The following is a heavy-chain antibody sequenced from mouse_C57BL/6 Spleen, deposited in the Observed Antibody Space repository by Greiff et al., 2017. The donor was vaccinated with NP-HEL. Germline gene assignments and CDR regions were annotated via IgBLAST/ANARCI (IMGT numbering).Heavy chain of an antibody. Sequence: QVQLQQSGPELVKPGASVKIYCKACGHTFPSCDRPLVAPVRGPCLYFIFFIFPGSGSTYYNEKFKGKATLTVDKSSSTAYMLLSSLTSEDSAVYFCARGIYYGYDGVFAYWGQGTLVTVSA. D-gene: IGHD2-2*01. CDR2: IFPGSGST. V-gene: IGHV1-75*01. J-gene: IGHJ3*01. CDR1: GHTFPSCD. CDR3: ARGIYYGYDGVFAY.